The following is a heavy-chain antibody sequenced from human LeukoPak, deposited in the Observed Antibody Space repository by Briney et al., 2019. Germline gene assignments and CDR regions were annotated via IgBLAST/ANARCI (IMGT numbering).Heavy chain of an antibody. CDR3: ARKYQLLSGWFDP. V-gene: IGHV4-59*11. CDR1: GGSISSHY. Sequence: SETLSLTCSVSGGSISSHYWSWIRQPPGKGLEWIGYIYYSGSTNYNPSLKSRVTISVDTSKNRFSLRLSSVTAADTAVYYCARKYQLLSGWFDPWGQGTLVTVSS. CDR2: IYYSGST. D-gene: IGHD2-2*01. J-gene: IGHJ5*02.